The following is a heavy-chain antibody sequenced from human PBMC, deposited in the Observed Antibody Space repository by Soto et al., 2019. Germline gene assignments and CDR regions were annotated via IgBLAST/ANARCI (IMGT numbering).Heavy chain of an antibody. V-gene: IGHV1-18*01. CDR3: AREGTGIVVVPAAIRYYYYGMDV. CDR2: ISAYNGNT. D-gene: IGHD2-2*01. CDR1: GYTFTSYG. Sequence: GASVKVSCKASGYTFTSYGISWVRQAPGQGLEWMGWISAYNGNTNYAQKLQGRVTMTTDTSTSTAYMELRSLRSDDTAVYYCAREGTGIVVVPAAIRYYYYGMDVWGQGTTVTV. J-gene: IGHJ6*02.